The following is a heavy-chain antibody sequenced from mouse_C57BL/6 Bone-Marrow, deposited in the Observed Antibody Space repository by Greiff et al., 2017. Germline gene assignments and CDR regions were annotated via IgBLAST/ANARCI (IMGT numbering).Heavy chain of an antibody. D-gene: IGHD1-1*01. Sequence: QVHVKQSGAELVRPGTSVKVSCKASGYAFTNYLIEWVKQRPGQGLEWIGVINPGSGGTNYNEKFKGKATLTADKSSSTAYMQLSSLTSEDSAVYFCARGAHYYGSSYPDVWGTGTTVTVSS. CDR2: INPGSGGT. CDR3: ARGAHYYGSSYPDV. CDR1: GYAFTNYL. J-gene: IGHJ1*03. V-gene: IGHV1-54*01.